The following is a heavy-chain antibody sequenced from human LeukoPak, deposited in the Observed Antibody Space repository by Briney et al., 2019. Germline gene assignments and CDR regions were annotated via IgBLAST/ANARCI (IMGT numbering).Heavy chain of an antibody. CDR2: FDPEDGET. J-gene: IGHJ4*02. CDR1: GYTLTELS. CDR3: ATQIRGSGYLYYFDY. D-gene: IGHD3-22*01. V-gene: IGHV1-24*01. Sequence: GASVKVSCKVSGYTLTELSMHWVRQAPGKGLEWMGGFDPEDGETIYAQKFQGRVTMTEDTSTDTAYMELSSLRSEDTAVYHCATQIRGSGYLYYFDYWGQGTLVTVSS.